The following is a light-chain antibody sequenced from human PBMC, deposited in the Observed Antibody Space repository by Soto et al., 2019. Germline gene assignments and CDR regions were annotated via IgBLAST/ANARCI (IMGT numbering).Light chain of an antibody. CDR1: QSISSW. J-gene: IGKJ2*01. CDR2: KAS. V-gene: IGKV1-5*03. Sequence: DIQMTQSPSTLSASGGDRVIITCRASQSISSWLAWYQQKPGKAPNLLIYKASSLESGVPSRFSGSGSGTEFTLSISGLQPDDFATYYCQQYNSSPFTFGQGTKLEIK. CDR3: QQYNSSPFT.